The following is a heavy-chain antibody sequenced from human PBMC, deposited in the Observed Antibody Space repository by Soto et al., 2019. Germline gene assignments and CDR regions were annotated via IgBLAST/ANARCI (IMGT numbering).Heavy chain of an antibody. Sequence: ASVKVSCKASGYTFTSYGISCVRQAPGQGLEWMGWISAYNGNTNYAQKLQGRVTMTTDTSTSTAYMELRSLRSDDTAVYYCARAQDIVVVVADNWFDPWGQGTLVTVSS. CDR1: GYTFTSYG. J-gene: IGHJ5*02. V-gene: IGHV1-18*01. CDR2: ISAYNGNT. CDR3: ARAQDIVVVVADNWFDP. D-gene: IGHD2-15*01.